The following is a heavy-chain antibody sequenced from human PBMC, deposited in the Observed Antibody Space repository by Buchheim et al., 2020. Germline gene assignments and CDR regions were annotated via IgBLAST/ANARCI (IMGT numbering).Heavy chain of an antibody. Sequence: QVQLQASGPGLVKPSETLSLTCTVSGGSISTYYWSWIRQPPGKGLEWIGYIYYSGSTNYNPSLKSRVTISVDTSKNQFSLKLSSVTAADTAVYYCAVLDPPNDNMDVWGQGTT. CDR3: AVLDPPNDNMDV. V-gene: IGHV4-59*08. D-gene: IGHD1-1*01. CDR1: GGSISTYY. J-gene: IGHJ6*02. CDR2: IYYSGST.